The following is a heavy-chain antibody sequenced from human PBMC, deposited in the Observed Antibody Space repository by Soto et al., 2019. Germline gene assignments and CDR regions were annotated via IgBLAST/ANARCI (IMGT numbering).Heavy chain of an antibody. CDR3: AETYYDNLYYYGMGA. V-gene: IGHV3-23*01. Sequence: EVQLLESGGGLVQPGGSLRLSCAASGFTFSSYAMSWVRQAPGKGLEWVSAISGSGGSTYYADSVKGRFTISRSNSKKTLYLQMNSLRAEDTAVFYCAETYYDNLYYYGMGAWGPGNTGTVPS. CDR2: ISGSGGST. J-gene: IGHJ6*02. D-gene: IGHD3-16*01. CDR1: GFTFSSYA.